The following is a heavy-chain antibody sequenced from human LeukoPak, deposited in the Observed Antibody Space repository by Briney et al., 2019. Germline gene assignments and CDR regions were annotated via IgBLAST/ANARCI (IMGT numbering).Heavy chain of an antibody. CDR1: GGSISRSNYF. Sequence: PSETLSLTCTASGGSISRSNYFWGWIRQPPGKGLEWIGSIYSSGSTYYNPTLKSRVTISVDTSKNQFSLKLSSVTAADTAVYYCARHLNIVVVPAATTFDYWGQGTLVTVSS. CDR2: IYSSGST. CDR3: ARHLNIVVVPAATTFDY. V-gene: IGHV4-39*01. J-gene: IGHJ4*02. D-gene: IGHD2-2*01.